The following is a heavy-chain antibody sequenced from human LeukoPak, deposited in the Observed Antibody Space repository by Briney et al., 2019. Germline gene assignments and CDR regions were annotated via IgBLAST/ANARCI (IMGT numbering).Heavy chain of an antibody. J-gene: IGHJ3*02. CDR2: IIPIFGTA. V-gene: IGHV1-69*13. Sequence: SVKVSCKASGGTFSSYAISWVRQAPGQGLEWMGGIIPIFGTANYAQKFQGRVTITADESTSTAYMEMSSLRSEDTAVYYCARDKGEYYYDSSGYRDAFDIWGQGTMVTVSS. CDR1: GGTFSSYA. CDR3: ARDKGEYYYDSSGYRDAFDI. D-gene: IGHD3-22*01.